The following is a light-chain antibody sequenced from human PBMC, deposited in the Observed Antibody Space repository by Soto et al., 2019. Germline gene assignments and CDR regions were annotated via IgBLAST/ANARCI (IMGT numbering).Light chain of an antibody. CDR3: HQYNNWPPYT. CDR1: QSISTN. CDR2: GAS. Sequence: PGERATLSCRASQSISTNLAWYQQKPGQAPRLLIYGASARGTGIPARFSGSGSGTEFTLTISSLQSEDFAVYYCHQYNNWPPYTFGQGTKLEIK. V-gene: IGKV3-15*01. J-gene: IGKJ2*01.